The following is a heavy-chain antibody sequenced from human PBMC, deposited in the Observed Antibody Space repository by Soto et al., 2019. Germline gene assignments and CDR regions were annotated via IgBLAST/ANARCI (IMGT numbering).Heavy chain of an antibody. D-gene: IGHD2-2*01. CDR3: ATTRVGPCSSSICFSGIFDGMDV. J-gene: IGHJ6*02. Sequence: GGSLRLSCAASGFTISNYGMHWVRQAPGKGLEWVAVISYDGTITYYADSVKGRFTISRDNSKNTLYLQMNSLRTEDTAVYYCATTRVGPCSSSICFSGIFDGMDVWGQGTTVTVSS. CDR1: GFTISNYG. V-gene: IGHV3-30-3*01. CDR2: ISYDGTIT.